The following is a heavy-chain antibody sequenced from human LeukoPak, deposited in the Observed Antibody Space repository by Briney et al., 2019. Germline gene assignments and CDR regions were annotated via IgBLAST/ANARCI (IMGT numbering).Heavy chain of an antibody. D-gene: IGHD2-21*02. J-gene: IGHJ4*02. V-gene: IGHV3-7*01. CDR1: GFTFSTYW. CDR3: ARGCGRAHCPYFFDY. CDR2: IRQDGIET. Sequence: GGSLRLSRAASGFTFSTYWMSWVRQAPGKGLEWVATIRQDGIETHYVDSVKGRFIISRDNSKNSLYLQMSSLRVEDTAVYYCARGCGRAHCPYFFDYWGQGTLVPVSS.